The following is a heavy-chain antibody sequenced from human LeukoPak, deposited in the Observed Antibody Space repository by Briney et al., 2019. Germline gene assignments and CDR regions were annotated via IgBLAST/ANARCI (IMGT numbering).Heavy chain of an antibody. D-gene: IGHD5/OR15-5a*01. CDR2: INAGNGNT. CDR1: GYTFTSYA. J-gene: IGHJ3*02. CDR3: ARAVDIVYAFDI. V-gene: IGHV1-3*03. Sequence: AASVKVSCKASGYTFTSYAMHWVRQAPGQRLEWMGWINAGNGNTKYSQEFQDRVTITRDTSASTAYMELSSLRSEDMAVYYCARAVDIVYAFDIWGQGTMVTVSS.